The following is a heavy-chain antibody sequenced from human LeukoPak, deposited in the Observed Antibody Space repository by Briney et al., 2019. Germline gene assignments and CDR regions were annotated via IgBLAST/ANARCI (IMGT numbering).Heavy chain of an antibody. V-gene: IGHV4-59*01. D-gene: IGHD6-13*01. J-gene: IGHJ5*02. CDR3: ARAPYSRSWYGARLLNWFDP. CDR1: GGSISSYY. CDR2: IYYSGST. Sequence: SETLSLTCTVSGGSISSYYWSWIRQPPGKGLEWIGYIYYSGSTNYNPSLKSRVTISVDTSKNQFSLKLSSVTAADTAVYYCARAPYSRSWYGARLLNWFDPWGQGTLVTVSS.